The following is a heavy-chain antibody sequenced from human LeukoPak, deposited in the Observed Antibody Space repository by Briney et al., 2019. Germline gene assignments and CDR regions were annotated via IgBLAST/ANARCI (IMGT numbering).Heavy chain of an antibody. CDR3: ARQLSGYKLPNWFDP. Sequence: GSLRLSCAASGFTFSSYSMNSVRQPPGKGLEWIGSIYYSGSTYYNPSLKSRVTISVDTSKNQFSLKLSSVTAADTAVYYCARQLSGYKLPNWFDPWGQGTLVTVSS. CDR1: GFTFSSYSMN. D-gene: IGHD1-14*01. CDR2: IYYSGST. J-gene: IGHJ5*02. V-gene: IGHV4-39*01.